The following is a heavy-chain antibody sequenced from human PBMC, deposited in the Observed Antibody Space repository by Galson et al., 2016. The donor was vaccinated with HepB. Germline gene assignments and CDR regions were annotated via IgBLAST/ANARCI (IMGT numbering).Heavy chain of an antibody. CDR1: GFTFSNYA. V-gene: IGHV3-23*01. CDR2: ISHRDQSA. CDR3: ASDRGYFDPSGYNVFRT. J-gene: IGHJ4*02. D-gene: IGHD3-22*01. Sequence: SLRLSCAASGFTFSNYAMNWVRQAPGKGLEWVSRISHRDQSANYADSVKGRFTVSRDNSKNTLYLQMNGLRPEDTAVYYCASDRGYFDPSGYNVFRTWGQGTLVTVSS.